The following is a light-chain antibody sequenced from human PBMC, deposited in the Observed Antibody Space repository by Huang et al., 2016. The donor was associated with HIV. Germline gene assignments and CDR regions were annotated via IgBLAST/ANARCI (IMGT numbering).Light chain of an antibody. J-gene: IGKJ5*01. CDR1: QSVLHSSANKNC. CDR3: QQYYASSIT. CDR2: GAS. Sequence: DIVMTQSPDSLAVSLGERATINCKSSQSVLHSSANKNCLAWYQQKPGQPPKLLIYGASTRGSGVPDRFSVRGSATDFTLTISSLQAEDVAVYYCQQYYASSITFGQGTRLEIK. V-gene: IGKV4-1*01.